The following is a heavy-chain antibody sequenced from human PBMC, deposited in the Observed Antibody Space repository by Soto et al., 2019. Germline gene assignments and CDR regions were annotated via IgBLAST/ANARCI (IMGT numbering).Heavy chain of an antibody. D-gene: IGHD3-10*01. J-gene: IGHJ4*02. CDR3: SMVRGVIMSRDY. CDR2: IYYSGST. V-gene: IGHV4-39*01. CDR1: GGSISSSSYY. Sequence: SQTLSLTCTVSGGSISSSSYYWGWIRQPPGKGLEWIGSIYYSGSTYYNPSLKSRVTISVDTSKNQFSLKLSSVTAADTAVYYCSMVRGVIMSRDYWGQGTLVTVSS.